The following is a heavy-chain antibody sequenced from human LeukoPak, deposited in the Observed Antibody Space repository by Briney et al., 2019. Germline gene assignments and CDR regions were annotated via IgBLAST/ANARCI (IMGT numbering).Heavy chain of an antibody. J-gene: IGHJ3*02. CDR2: ISGSGGST. CDR3: ARHYSGSPSPVFDI. V-gene: IGHV3-23*01. CDR1: GFTFSNFA. Sequence: PGGSLRLSCAASGFTFSNFAMNCVRKAPGKGLEWVSTISGSGGSTYYADSVKGRFTISRDNSKNTLYLQMNSLRAEDTAVYYCARHYSGSPSPVFDIWGQGTVVTVSS. D-gene: IGHD1-26*01.